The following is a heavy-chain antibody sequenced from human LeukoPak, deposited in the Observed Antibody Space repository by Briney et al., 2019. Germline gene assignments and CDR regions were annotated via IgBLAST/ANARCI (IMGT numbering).Heavy chain of an antibody. CDR3: ARGALHSSKDIVVVPAAILESPFDY. CDR2: INHSGST. V-gene: IGHV4-34*01. J-gene: IGHJ4*02. Sequence: SETLSLTCAVYGGSFSGYYWSWIRQPPGKGLGWIGEINHSGSTNYNPSLKSRVTISVDTSKNQFSLKLSSVTAADTAVYYCARGALHSSKDIVVVPAAILESPFDYWGQGTLVTVSS. D-gene: IGHD2-2*02. CDR1: GGSFSGYY.